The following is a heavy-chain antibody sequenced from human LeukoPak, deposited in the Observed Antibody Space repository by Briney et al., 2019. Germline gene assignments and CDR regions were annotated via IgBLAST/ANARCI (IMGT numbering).Heavy chain of an antibody. D-gene: IGHD1-26*01. CDR1: GGTFSSYA. Sequence: GASVKVSCKASGGTFSSYAISWVRQAPGQGLEWMGGIIPIFGTANYAQKFQGRVTITADESTSTAYMELSSLRSEDTAVYYCARYSAGAPPYYGMDVWGQGTTVTVSS. J-gene: IGHJ6*02. CDR3: ARYSAGAPPYYGMDV. CDR2: IIPIFGTA. V-gene: IGHV1-69*13.